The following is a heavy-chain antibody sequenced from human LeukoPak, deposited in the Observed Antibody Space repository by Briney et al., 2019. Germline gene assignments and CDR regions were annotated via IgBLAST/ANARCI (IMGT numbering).Heavy chain of an antibody. V-gene: IGHV3-49*04. D-gene: IGHD2-2*01. CDR2: IRSKAYGWTK. J-gene: IGHJ4*02. CDR3: TRDAYYCSSTSCYFDY. CDR1: GFTFGDYA. Sequence: PGRSLRLSCTASGFTFGDYAMSWVRQAPGKGMEWVGFIRSKAYGWTKEYPASLKRRFTISRDDSQSIAYLQMNSLKTEDTAVYYCTRDAYYCSSTSCYFDYWGQGTLVTVSS.